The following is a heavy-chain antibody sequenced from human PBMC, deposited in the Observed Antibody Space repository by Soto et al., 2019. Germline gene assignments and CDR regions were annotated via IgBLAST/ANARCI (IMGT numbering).Heavy chain of an antibody. J-gene: IGHJ6*02. D-gene: IGHD3-3*01. CDR1: GYTFTGYY. V-gene: IGHV1-2*04. Sequence: ASVKVSCKASGYTFTGYYMHWVRQAPGQGLEWMGWINPDSGGTNYAQKFQDWVTMTSDTSISTAYMDLSRLRSDDTAVYYCARGGATSFGVVHYYYYGMDVWG. CDR3: ARGGATSFGVVHYYYYGMDV. CDR2: INPDSGGT.